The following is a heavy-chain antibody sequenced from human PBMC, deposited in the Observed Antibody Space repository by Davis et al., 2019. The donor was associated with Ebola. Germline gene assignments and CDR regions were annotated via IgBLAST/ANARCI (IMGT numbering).Heavy chain of an antibody. V-gene: IGHV5-10-1*01. D-gene: IGHD3-22*01. J-gene: IGHJ4*02. CDR3: ARHTQAYYYDSSGYYGY. Sequence: GESLKISCKGSGYSFTSYWISWVRQMPGKGLEWMGRIDPSDSYTNYSPSFQGHVTISADKSISTAYLQWSSLKASDTAMYYCARHTQAYYYDSSGYYGYWGQGTLVTVSS. CDR1: GYSFTSYW. CDR2: IDPSDSYT.